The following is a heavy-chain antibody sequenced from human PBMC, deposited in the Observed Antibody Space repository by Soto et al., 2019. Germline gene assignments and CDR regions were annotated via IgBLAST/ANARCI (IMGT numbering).Heavy chain of an antibody. CDR2: VIPIFGTP. D-gene: IGHD2-15*01. Sequence: QVQLVQSGAEVQKPGSSVKVSCKAPGGTFSTYAISWVRQAPGQGLEWMGGVIPIFGTPKYAQKFQGRVTTTTDESKTTGYMELRSLRSEDTAVYYCARSQGGSSSLDIYYYYYYGMDVWGQGTTVTVSS. CDR1: GGTFSTYA. J-gene: IGHJ6*02. V-gene: IGHV1-69*01. CDR3: ARSQGGSSSLDIYYYYYYGMDV.